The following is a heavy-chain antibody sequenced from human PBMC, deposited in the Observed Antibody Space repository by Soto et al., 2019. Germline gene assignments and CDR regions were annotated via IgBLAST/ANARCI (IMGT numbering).Heavy chain of an antibody. CDR3: AKDGSGITIFGVVIEYFQH. V-gene: IGHV3-23*01. J-gene: IGHJ1*01. CDR2: ISGSGGST. CDR1: GFTFSSYA. Sequence: GGSLRLSCAASGFTFSSYAMSWVRQAPGKGLEWVSAISGSGGSTYYADSVKGRFTISRDNSKNTLYLQMNSLRAEDTAVYYCAKDGSGITIFGVVIEYFQHWGQGTLVTVSS. D-gene: IGHD3-3*01.